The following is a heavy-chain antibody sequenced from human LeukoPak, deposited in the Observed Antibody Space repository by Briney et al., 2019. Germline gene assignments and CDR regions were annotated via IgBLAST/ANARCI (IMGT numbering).Heavy chain of an antibody. J-gene: IGHJ4*02. V-gene: IGHV3-30*18. D-gene: IGHD3-22*01. CDR2: ISYDGSNK. CDR3: AKERDSSAWYFDY. CDR1: GFTFSSYG. Sequence: GGSLRLSCAASGFTFSSYGMHWVRQAPGKGLEWVAVISYDGSNKYYADSVKGRFTISRDNSKNTLYLQMNSLRAEDTAVYYCAKERDSSAWYFDYWGQGTLVTVSS.